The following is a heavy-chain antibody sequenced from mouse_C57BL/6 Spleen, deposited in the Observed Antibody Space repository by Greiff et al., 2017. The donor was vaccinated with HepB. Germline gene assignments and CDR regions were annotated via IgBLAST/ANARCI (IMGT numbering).Heavy chain of an antibody. V-gene: IGHV1-82*01. CDR2: IYPGDGDT. D-gene: IGHD1-1*01. J-gene: IGHJ2*01. CDR3: ARSTTVVAAYYFDY. Sequence: QVQLQQSGPELVKPGASVKISCKASGYAFSSSWMNWVKQRPGKGLEWIGRIYPGDGDTNYNGKFKGKATLTADKSSSTAYMQLSSLTSEDSAVYVCARSTTVVAAYYFDYWGQGTTLTVSS. CDR1: GYAFSSSW.